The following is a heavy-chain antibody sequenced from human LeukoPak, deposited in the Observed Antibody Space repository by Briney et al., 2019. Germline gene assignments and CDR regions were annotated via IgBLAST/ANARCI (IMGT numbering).Heavy chain of an antibody. V-gene: IGHV4-59*01. J-gene: IGHJ5*02. CDR3: ARDRYSSSWYQSWFDP. CDR1: GGSISSYY. Sequence: SETLSLTCTVSGGSISSYYWSWIRQPPGKGLEWIGYIYYSGSTNYNPSLKSRATISVDTSKNQFSLKLSSVTAADTAVYYCARDRYSSSWYQSWFDPWGQGTLVTVSS. CDR2: IYYSGST. D-gene: IGHD6-13*01.